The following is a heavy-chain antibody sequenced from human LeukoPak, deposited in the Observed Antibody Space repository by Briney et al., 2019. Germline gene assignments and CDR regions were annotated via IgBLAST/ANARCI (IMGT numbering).Heavy chain of an antibody. Sequence: GGSLRLSCAASGFIFRNFGMSWIRQAPGKGLEWVSHISDVVAHTFYADSVKGRFIISRDNSNNRVFLQMNSLRPEDTALYYCAKDNYGGVYASWGQGTLVTVSS. CDR2: ISDVVAHT. CDR3: AKDNYGGVYAS. J-gene: IGHJ5*02. CDR1: GFIFRNFG. V-gene: IGHV3-23*01. D-gene: IGHD3-16*01.